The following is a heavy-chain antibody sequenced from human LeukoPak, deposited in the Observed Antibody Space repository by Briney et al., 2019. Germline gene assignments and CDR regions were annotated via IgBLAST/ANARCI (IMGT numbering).Heavy chain of an antibody. CDR2: TYYRSTWYN. V-gene: IGHV6-1*01. CDR1: GDSVSINSVT. Sequence: SQTLSLTCAISGDSVSINSVTWNWIRQSPSRGLEWLGRTYYRSTWYNDYAVSVRGRITVNPDTSKNQFSLHLNSVTPEDTAVNYCARRLTQYDCFDPWGQGILVTVSS. CDR3: ARRLTQYDCFDP. D-gene: IGHD2-2*01. J-gene: IGHJ5*02.